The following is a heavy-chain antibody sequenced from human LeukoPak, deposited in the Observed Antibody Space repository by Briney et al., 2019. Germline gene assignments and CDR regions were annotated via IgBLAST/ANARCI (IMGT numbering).Heavy chain of an antibody. CDR3: AKSRGRDYYYYYGMDV. Sequence: GGSLRLSCAASGFTFSSYGMHWVRQAPGKGLEWVAVISYDGSNKYFADSVKGRFTISRDNSKNTLYLQMNSLRAEDTAAYYCAKSRGRDYYYYYGMDVWGQGTTVTVSS. CDR1: GFTFSSYG. J-gene: IGHJ6*02. D-gene: IGHD1-26*01. CDR2: ISYDGSNK. V-gene: IGHV3-30*18.